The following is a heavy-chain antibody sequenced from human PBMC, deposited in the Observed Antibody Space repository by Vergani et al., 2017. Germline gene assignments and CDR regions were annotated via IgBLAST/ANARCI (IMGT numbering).Heavy chain of an antibody. CDR2: ISGSGGST. V-gene: IGHV3-23*01. CDR1: GFTLSSYA. D-gene: IGHD6-19*01. CDR3: ARDDMSSSGWYTLY. Sequence: EVQLLESGGGLVQPGGSLRLSCAASGFTLSSYAMSWVRQAPGKGLEWVSAISGSGGSTYYADSVKGRFTISRDNSKNTLYLQMNSLRAEDTAVYYCARDDMSSSGWYTLYWGQGTLVTVSS. J-gene: IGHJ4*02.